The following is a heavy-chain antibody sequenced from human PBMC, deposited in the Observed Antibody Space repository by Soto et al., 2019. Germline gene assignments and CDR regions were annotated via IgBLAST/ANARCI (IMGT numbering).Heavy chain of an antibody. CDR2: LIPIFGTA. V-gene: IGHV1-69*06. D-gene: IGHD5-18*01. CDR1: GGTFSSYA. J-gene: IGHJ6*02. Sequence: QVQLVQSGAEVKKPGSSVKVSCKASGGTFSSYAISWVRQAPGQGLEWMGGLIPIFGTANYAQKFQGRVTITAEKSTSTDDMELSSLRSEDTAVYYCASHLSVDTAMVTSDYYCYGMDVWGQGTTVTVSS. CDR3: ASHLSVDTAMVTSDYYCYGMDV.